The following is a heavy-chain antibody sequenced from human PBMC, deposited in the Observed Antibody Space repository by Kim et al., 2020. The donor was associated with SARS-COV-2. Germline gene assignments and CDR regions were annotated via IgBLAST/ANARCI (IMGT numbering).Heavy chain of an antibody. D-gene: IGHD2-15*01. CDR3: ARSLTLLPVC. CDR2: VSSNAGSI. CDR1: GFTFGSYT. J-gene: IGHJ4*02. V-gene: IGHV3-23*01. Sequence: GGSLRLSCAASGFTFGSYTMSWVRQAPGKGLEWVSTVSSNAGSIYYADSVKGRFTISRDNSKNTLYLQMNSLGAEDTAVYYCARSLTLLPVCWGQGTLVT.